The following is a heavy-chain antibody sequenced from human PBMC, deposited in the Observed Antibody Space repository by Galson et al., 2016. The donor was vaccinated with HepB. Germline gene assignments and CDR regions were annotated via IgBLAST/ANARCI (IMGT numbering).Heavy chain of an antibody. CDR2: ITAGSTST. Sequence: SLRLSCAASGFTFRSHAMSWVRQASGRGLEWVSSITAGSTSTFYADSVKGRFTMSRDNSKNTLYLQMNSLRAEDTAIYYCAGDPASFYYDSRFHPHDYWRQRTLVTVSS. J-gene: IGHJ4*01. D-gene: IGHD3-22*01. CDR3: AGDPASFYYDSRFHPHDY. V-gene: IGHV3-23*01. CDR1: GFTFRSHA.